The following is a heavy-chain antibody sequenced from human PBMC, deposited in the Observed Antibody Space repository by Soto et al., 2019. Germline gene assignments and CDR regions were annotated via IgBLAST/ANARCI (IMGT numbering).Heavy chain of an antibody. D-gene: IGHD1-20*01. CDR1: GGSISSRSYS. CDR2: FYYSENT. CDR3: ARGRGVYNWNLLSSYGMDV. J-gene: IGHJ6*02. V-gene: IGHV4-39*01. Sequence: SETLSLTCAVSGGSISSRSYSWCWIRHPPGKGLEWIGTFYYSENTYYNPSLKSRVTISVDTSKNQFSLKLRSVTAADTAVYYCARGRGVYNWNLLSSYGMDVWGQGTTVTVSS.